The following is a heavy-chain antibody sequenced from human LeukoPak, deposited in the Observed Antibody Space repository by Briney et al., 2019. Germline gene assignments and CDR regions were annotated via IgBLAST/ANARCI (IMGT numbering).Heavy chain of an antibody. CDR3: ARVTLSGGPVAAYFDY. Sequence: GSLRLSCAASGFTVSSNYMSWVRQAPRKGLEWVSIIYSGGGTFYADSVKGRFTFSRDNSKNTLYLQMNNLRAEDTAVYYCARVTLSGGPVAAYFDYWGQGTLVTVSS. CDR2: IYSGGGT. CDR1: GFTVSSNY. D-gene: IGHD6-19*01. J-gene: IGHJ4*02. V-gene: IGHV3-53*01.